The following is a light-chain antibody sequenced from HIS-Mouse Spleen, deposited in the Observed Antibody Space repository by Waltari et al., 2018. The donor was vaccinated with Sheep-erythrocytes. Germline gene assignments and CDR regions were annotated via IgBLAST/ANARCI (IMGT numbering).Light chain of an antibody. CDR3: QQYYSTPPT. CDR2: WAS. Sequence: DIVMTHSPDSLAVSLGERVTINCTSSQSVFYSSNNKNYLAWYQQKPGQPPKLLIYWASTRESGVPDRFSGSGSGTDFTLTISSLQAEDVAVYYCQQYYSTPPTFGQGTKVEIK. V-gene: IGKV4-1*01. CDR1: QSVFYSSNNKNY. J-gene: IGKJ1*01.